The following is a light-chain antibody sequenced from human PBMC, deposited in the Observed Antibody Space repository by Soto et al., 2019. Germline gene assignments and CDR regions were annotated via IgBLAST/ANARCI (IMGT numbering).Light chain of an antibody. CDR2: KAS. Sequence: DIQMTQSASTLSGSVGDRVTITCRASQTISSWLAWYQQKPGKAPKLLIYKASTLKSGVPSRFSGSGSGTEFTLTISSLQSEDFAVYYCQQYNSWPGAFGQGTKVDIK. CDR3: QQYNSWPGA. J-gene: IGKJ1*01. CDR1: QTISSW. V-gene: IGKV1-5*03.